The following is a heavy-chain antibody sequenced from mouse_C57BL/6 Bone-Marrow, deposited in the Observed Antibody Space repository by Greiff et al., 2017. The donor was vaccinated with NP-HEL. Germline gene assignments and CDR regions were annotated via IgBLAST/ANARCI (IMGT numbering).Heavy chain of an antibody. CDR3: ARCPHYGSFGAMDY. Sequence: QVQLQQPGAELVRPGSSVKLSCKASGYTFTSYWMHWVKQRPIQGLEWVGNIDPSDSETHYNQKFKDKATLTVDKSSSTAYMQLSSLTSEDSAVYYCARCPHYGSFGAMDYWGQGTSVTVSS. V-gene: IGHV1-52*01. CDR1: GYTFTSYW. D-gene: IGHD1-1*01. J-gene: IGHJ4*01. CDR2: IDPSDSET.